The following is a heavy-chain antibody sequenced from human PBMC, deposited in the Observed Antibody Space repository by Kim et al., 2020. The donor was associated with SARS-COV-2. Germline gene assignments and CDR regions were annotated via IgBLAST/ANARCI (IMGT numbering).Heavy chain of an antibody. Sequence: SLKGRVTISVDKSKNQFSLKLSSVTAADTDVYYCARVDYDSSGYYYGMDVWGQGTTVTVSS. J-gene: IGHJ6*02. D-gene: IGHD3-22*01. CDR3: ARVDYDSSGYYYGMDV. V-gene: IGHV4-4*02.